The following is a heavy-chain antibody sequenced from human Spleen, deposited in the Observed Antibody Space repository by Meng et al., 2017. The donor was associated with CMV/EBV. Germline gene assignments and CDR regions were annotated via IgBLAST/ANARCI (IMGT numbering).Heavy chain of an antibody. CDR3: ARERANTRWLDY. V-gene: IGHV1-69*05. Sequence: SVKVSCKASGGTFSSYAISWVRQAPGQGLEWMGGIIPIFGTANYAPKFQGRVTMTRDSSTSTVYMELSSLRSEDTAVYYCARERANTRWLDYWGQGTLVTVSS. J-gene: IGHJ4*02. CDR1: GGTFSSYA. D-gene: IGHD6-19*01. CDR2: IIPIFGTA.